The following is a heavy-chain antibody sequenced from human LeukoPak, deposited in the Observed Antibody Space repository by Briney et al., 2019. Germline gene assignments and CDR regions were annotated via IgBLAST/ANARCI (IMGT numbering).Heavy chain of an antibody. CDR3: ARGMYNWNSWFFDY. V-gene: IGHV4-4*07. J-gene: IGHJ4*02. CDR1: GGSISSYY. Sequence: PSETLSLTCTVSGGSISSYYWSWIRQPAGKGLEWIGRIYTSGSTNYNPSLKSRVTMSVDTSKNQFSLKLSSVTAADTAVYYCARGMYNWNSWFFDYWGQGTLVTVSS. D-gene: IGHD1-7*01. CDR2: IYTSGST.